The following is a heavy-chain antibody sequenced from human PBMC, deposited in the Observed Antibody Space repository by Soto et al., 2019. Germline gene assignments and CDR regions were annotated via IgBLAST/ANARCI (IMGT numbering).Heavy chain of an antibody. D-gene: IGHD6-6*01. J-gene: IGHJ3*02. CDR1: GFTFSSYA. V-gene: IGHV3-30-3*01. CDR3: ARDTYSSSSNAFDI. CDR2: ISYDGSNK. Sequence: QVQLVESGGGVVQPGRSLRLSCAASGFTFSSYAMHWVRQAPGKGLEWVAVISYDGSNKYYADSVKGRFTTSRDNSKNTLYLQMNSLRAEDTAVYYCARDTYSSSSNAFDIWGQGTMVTVSS.